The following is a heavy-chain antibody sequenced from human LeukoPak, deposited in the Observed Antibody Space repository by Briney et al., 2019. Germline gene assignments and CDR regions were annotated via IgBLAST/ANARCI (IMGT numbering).Heavy chain of an antibody. CDR1: GGSISSYY. CDR3: ARRYYDSSGYCAFDI. CDR2: IYYSGST. V-gene: IGHV4-59*08. J-gene: IGHJ3*02. D-gene: IGHD3-22*01. Sequence: KPSETQSLTCTVSGGSISSYYWGWIRQPPGKGLEWIGYIYYSGSTNYNPSLKSRVTISVDTSKNQFSLKLSSVTAADTAVYYCARRYYDSSGYCAFDIWGQGTMVTVSS.